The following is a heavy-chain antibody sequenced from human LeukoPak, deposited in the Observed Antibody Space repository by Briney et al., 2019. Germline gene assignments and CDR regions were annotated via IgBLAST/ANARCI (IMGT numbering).Heavy chain of an antibody. CDR3: ARLWAVAGYFDY. D-gene: IGHD6-19*01. CDR2: IYYSGST. J-gene: IGHJ4*02. CDR1: GGSISSYY. Sequence: SETLSLTCTVSGGSISSYYWGWIRQPPGKGLEWIGYIYYSGSTNYNPSLKNRVTISVDTSKNQFSLKLSSVTAADTAVYYCARLWAVAGYFDYWGQGTLVTVSS. V-gene: IGHV4-59*08.